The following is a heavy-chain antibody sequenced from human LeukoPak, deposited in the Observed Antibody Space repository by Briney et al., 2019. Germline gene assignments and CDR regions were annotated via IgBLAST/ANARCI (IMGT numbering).Heavy chain of an antibody. V-gene: IGHV4-34*01. Sequence: PSETLSLTCAVYGGSFSGYYWSWIRQPPGKGLEWIGEINHSGSTNYNPSLKSRVTISVDTSKNQFSLKLSSVTAADTAVYYCARGNCSSTSCYYTGHFDYWGQGTLVTVSS. CDR1: GGSFSGYY. D-gene: IGHD2-2*01. CDR3: ARGNCSSTSCYYTGHFDY. CDR2: INHSGST. J-gene: IGHJ4*02.